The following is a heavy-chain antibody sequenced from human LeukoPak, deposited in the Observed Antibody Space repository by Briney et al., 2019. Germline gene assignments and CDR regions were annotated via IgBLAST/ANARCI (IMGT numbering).Heavy chain of an antibody. CDR2: IYYSGST. CDR1: GGSISSGGYY. J-gene: IGHJ2*01. V-gene: IGHV4-31*03. D-gene: IGHD6-6*01. CDR3: ARGEYSSSSPKATGTSISGFFDL. Sequence: PSETLSLTCTVSGGSISSGGYYWSWIRQHPGKGLEWIGYIYYSGSTYYNPSLKSRVTISVDTSKNQFSLKLSSVTAADTAVYYCARGEYSSSSPKATGTSISGFFDLWGRGTLVTVSS.